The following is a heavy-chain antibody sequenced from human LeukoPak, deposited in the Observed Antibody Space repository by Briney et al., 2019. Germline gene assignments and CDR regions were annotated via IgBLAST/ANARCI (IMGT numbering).Heavy chain of an antibody. J-gene: IGHJ1*01. CDR2: IHFDGSTK. Sequence: PGGSLRLSCAASGFTFSSYGMRWARQAPGKGLEWVAFIHFDGSTKYSGDSVKGRFTVSRDNSKDTFYLQMNSLRPEDTAVYYCAKDQCTRTSCDGYPGHWGQGTLVTVSS. V-gene: IGHV3-30*02. CDR1: GFTFSSYG. CDR3: AKDQCTRTSCDGYPGH. D-gene: IGHD2-2*01.